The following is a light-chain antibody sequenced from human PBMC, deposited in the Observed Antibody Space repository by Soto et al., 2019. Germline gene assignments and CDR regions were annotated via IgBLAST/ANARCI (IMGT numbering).Light chain of an antibody. CDR1: ISDIGAYNF. CDR3: SSYTTSSTFV. J-gene: IGLJ1*01. V-gene: IGLV2-14*01. Sequence: QSVLTQPASVSGSPGQSITISCTGTISDIGAYNFVSWYQQHPCKAPILMIYHVTDRPSGVSNRFSASKSGNTASLTISGLQAEDVADYYCSSYTTSSTFVLGTGTKFTVL. CDR2: HVT.